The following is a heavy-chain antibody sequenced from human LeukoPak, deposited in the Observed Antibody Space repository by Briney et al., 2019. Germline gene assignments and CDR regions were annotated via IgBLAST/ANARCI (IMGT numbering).Heavy chain of an antibody. D-gene: IGHD2-8*01. J-gene: IGHJ6*03. CDR1: GYTFTGYY. Sequence: ASVKVSCKASGYTFTGYYMHWVRQAPGQGLEWMGWINPESGGTNYAQKFQGRVTMTRDTSISTAYMELSRLRFDDTAVYYCARVTHVLGVISYMDVWGKGTTVTVSS. CDR3: ARVTHVLGVISYMDV. CDR2: INPESGGT. V-gene: IGHV1-2*02.